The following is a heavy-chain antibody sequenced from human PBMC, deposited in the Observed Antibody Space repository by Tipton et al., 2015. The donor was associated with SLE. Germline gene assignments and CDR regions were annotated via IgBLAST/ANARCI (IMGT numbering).Heavy chain of an antibody. CDR2: IYSRGTT. CDR1: GGSISSGNW. CDR3: ARRFSYGYKGAFDI. V-gene: IGHV4-4*02. D-gene: IGHD5-18*01. J-gene: IGHJ3*02. Sequence: TLSLTCAVSGGSISSGNWWSWVRQPPGKGLEWIGYIYSRGTTYYNPSLKSRVTISVDTSKNQFSLKLSSVTAADTAVYYCARRFSYGYKGAFDIWGQGTMVTVSS.